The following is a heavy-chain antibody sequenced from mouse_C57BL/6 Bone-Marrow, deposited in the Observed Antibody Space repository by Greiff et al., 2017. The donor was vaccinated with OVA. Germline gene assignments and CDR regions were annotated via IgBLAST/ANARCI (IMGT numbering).Heavy chain of an antibody. Sequence: EVHLVESGAELVRPGSSVKMSCKTSGYTFTSYGINWVKQRPGQGLEWIGYIYIGNGYTEYNEKFKGKATLTSDTSSSTAYMQLSSLTSEDSAIYFCATQGPFYYGNYGWYFDVWGTGTTVTVSS. CDR1: GYTFTSYG. CDR2: IYIGNGYT. V-gene: IGHV1-58*01. CDR3: ATQGPFYYGNYGWYFDV. J-gene: IGHJ1*03. D-gene: IGHD2-1*01.